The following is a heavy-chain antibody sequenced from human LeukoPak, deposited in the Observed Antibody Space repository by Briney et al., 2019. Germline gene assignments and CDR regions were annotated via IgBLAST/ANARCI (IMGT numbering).Heavy chain of an antibody. D-gene: IGHD1-26*01. CDR3: ARRIVGATARFDP. Sequence: GESLKISCMGSGYSFTSYWIGWVRQMPGKGLEWMGIIYPGDSDTRYSPSFQGQVTISADKSISTAYLQWSSLKASDTAMYYCARRIVGATARFDPWGQGTLVTVSS. CDR2: IYPGDSDT. J-gene: IGHJ5*02. V-gene: IGHV5-51*01. CDR1: GYSFTSYW.